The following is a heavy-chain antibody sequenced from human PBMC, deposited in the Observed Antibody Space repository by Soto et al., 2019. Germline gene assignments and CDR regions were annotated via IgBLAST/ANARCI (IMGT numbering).Heavy chain of an antibody. J-gene: IGHJ4*02. Sequence: VHLVESGGGLVQPDGSPRLSCAASGFTFSNYAMHWVRQAPGKGLEWVALTSYDGNNEYYTDSVKGRFTISRDNSKNTLFLQMNSPRPEDTAVYYCAKDKGVFNWATSYFDYWGQGALVTVSS. V-gene: IGHV3-30*18. CDR1: GFTFSNYA. CDR2: TSYDGNNE. CDR3: AKDKGVFNWATSYFDY. D-gene: IGHD1-1*01.